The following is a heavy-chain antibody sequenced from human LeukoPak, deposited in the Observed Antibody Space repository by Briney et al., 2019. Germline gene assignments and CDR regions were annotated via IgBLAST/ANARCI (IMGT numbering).Heavy chain of an antibody. CDR2: ISSSGSTI. CDR3: ARGSRVLRYFDWSYDY. D-gene: IGHD3-9*01. CDR1: GFTFSSYE. J-gene: IGHJ4*02. V-gene: IGHV3-48*03. Sequence: PGGSLRLSCAASGFTFSSYEMNWVRQAPGKGLERVSYISSSGSTIYYADSVKGRFTISRDNAKNSLYLQMNSLRAEDTAVYYCARGSRVLRYFDWSYDYWGQGTLVTVSS.